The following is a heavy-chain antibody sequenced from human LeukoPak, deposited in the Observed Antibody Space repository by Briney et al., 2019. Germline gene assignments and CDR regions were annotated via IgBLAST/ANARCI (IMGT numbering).Heavy chain of an antibody. CDR2: ISGSGGST. CDR3: ARDSSSRISSGWYYYFDY. CDR1: GFTFSNYA. Sequence: GGSLRLSCAASGFTFSNYAMSWVRQAPGKGLEWVSAISGSGGSTYYADSVKGRFTISRDNSKNTLYLQMNSLRAEDTAVYYCARDSSSRISSGWYYYFDYWGQGTLVTVSS. D-gene: IGHD6-19*01. J-gene: IGHJ4*02. V-gene: IGHV3-23*01.